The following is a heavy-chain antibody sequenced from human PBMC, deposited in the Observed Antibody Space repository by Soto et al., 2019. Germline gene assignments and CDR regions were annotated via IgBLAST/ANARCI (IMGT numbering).Heavy chain of an antibody. CDR2: IYYSGST. D-gene: IGHD2-2*01. CDR1: GGSISSYY. J-gene: IGHJ4*02. CDR3: ARRSIGEGNFDY. Sequence: SETLSLTCTVSGGSISSYYWSWIWQPPGKGLEWIGYIYYSGSTNYNPSLKSRVTISVDTSKNQFSLKLSSVTAADTAVYYCARRSIGEGNFDYWGQGTLVTVSS. V-gene: IGHV4-59*08.